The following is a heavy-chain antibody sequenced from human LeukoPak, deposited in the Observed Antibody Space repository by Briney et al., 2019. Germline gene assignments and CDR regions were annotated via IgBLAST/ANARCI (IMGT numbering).Heavy chain of an antibody. CDR2: INPSGGST. D-gene: IGHD3-22*01. J-gene: IGHJ4*02. CDR3: ARDPWDYDSSGYYYDC. V-gene: IGHV1-46*01. CDR1: GYTFTSYY. Sequence: ASVKVSCKASGYTFTSYYIHWVRQAPGQGLEWMGIINPSGGSTTYAQKSQGRVTMTRDTSTSTVYMELSSLTSEDTAVYYCARDPWDYDSSGYYYDCWGQGTLVTVSS.